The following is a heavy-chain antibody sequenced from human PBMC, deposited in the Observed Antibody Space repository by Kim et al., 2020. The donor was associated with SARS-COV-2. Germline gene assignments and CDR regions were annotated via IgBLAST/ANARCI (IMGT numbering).Heavy chain of an antibody. CDR2: ISYDGSNK. CDR3: AGAPYGDYYENYYYYGMDV. Sequence: GGSLRLSCAASGFTFSSYAMHWVRQAPGKGLEWVAVISYDGSNKYYADSVKGRFTISRDNSKNTLYLQMNSLRAEDTAVYYCAGAPYGDYYENYYYYGMDVWGQGTTVTVSS. D-gene: IGHD4-17*01. CDR1: GFTFSSYA. V-gene: IGHV3-30-3*01. J-gene: IGHJ6*02.